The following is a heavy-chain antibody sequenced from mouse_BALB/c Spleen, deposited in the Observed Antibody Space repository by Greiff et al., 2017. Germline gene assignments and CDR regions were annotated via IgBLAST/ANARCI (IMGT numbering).Heavy chain of an antibody. Sequence: EVKVVESGGGLVKPGGSLKLSCAASGFTFSSYAMSWVRQNPEKRLEWVATISSGGSYTYYPDSVKGRFTISRDNAKNTLYLQMSSLRSEDTAMYYCARQVPNYGSSFYFDYWGQGTTLTVSS. CDR3: ARQVPNYGSSFYFDY. CDR2: ISSGGSYT. V-gene: IGHV5-9-3*01. D-gene: IGHD1-1*01. CDR1: GFTFSSYA. J-gene: IGHJ2*01.